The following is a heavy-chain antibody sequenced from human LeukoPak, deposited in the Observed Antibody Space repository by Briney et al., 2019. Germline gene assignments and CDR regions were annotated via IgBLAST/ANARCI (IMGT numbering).Heavy chain of an antibody. CDR1: GFTFSTST. CDR3: VRIPNSANFPNWFDP. V-gene: IGHV3-21*01. J-gene: IGHJ5*02. CDR2: ISGSSDKI. Sequence: GGSLRLSCAASGFTFSTSTMNWVRQAPGKGLEWMSSISGSSDKIYYADSVKGRFTISRDNAKDSLYLQMNSLRAEDTAMYYCVRIPNSANFPNWFDPWGQGTLVTVSP. D-gene: IGHD4/OR15-4a*01.